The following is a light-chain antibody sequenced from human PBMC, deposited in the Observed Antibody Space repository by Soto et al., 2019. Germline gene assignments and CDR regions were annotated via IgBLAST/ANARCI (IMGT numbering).Light chain of an antibody. CDR2: KAS. J-gene: IGKJ1*01. Sequence: DNEKTDSRSTLSASIGDRVPITCRASQRISNWLAWYQQKPGKAPKLLIYKASTLKSGVPSRFSGSGSGTEFTLTISSLQPDDFATYYCQHYNSYSEAFGQGAKVDI. V-gene: IGKV1-5*03. CDR1: QRISNW. CDR3: QHYNSYSEA.